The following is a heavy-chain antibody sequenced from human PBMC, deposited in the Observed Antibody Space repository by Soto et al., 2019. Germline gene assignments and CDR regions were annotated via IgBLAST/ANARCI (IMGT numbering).Heavy chain of an antibody. CDR1: GGSISSSSYY. J-gene: IGHJ5*02. V-gene: IGHV4-39*07. D-gene: IGHD5-18*01. CDR3: ARDMYSQNNWFDP. CDR2: IYYSGST. Sequence: SETLSLTCTVSGGSISSSSYYWGWIRQPPGKGLEWIGSIYYSGSTYYNPSLKSRVTISVDTSKNQFSLKLSSVTAADTAVYYCARDMYSQNNWFDPWGQGTLVTVSS.